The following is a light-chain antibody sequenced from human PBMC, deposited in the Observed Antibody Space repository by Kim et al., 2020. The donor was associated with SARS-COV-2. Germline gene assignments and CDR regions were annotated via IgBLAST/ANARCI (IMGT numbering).Light chain of an antibody. Sequence: QPVLTQSPSASASLGASVKLTCTLSSGHSSYTIAWHQQQPEKGPRYLMNLTSDGSHNKGDGIPDRFSGSSSGAERYLTISSLQSEDEADYYCQTWGTGIHVVFGGGTQLTVL. CDR2: LTSDGSH. CDR1: SGHSSYT. J-gene: IGLJ2*01. CDR3: QTWGTGIHVV. V-gene: IGLV4-69*01.